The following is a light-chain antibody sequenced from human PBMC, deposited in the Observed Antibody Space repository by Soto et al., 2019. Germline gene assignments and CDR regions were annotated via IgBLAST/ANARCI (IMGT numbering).Light chain of an antibody. J-gene: IGKJ4*01. CDR1: QGIAPD. CDR2: AAS. CDR3: QKYNSAPLT. V-gene: IGKV1-27*01. Sequence: DVQMTQSPSSLSASVGDRVTITCRASQGIAPDLAWFQQKPGKVPKLLIYAASTLQSGVPSRFSGSGSGTDFTLTISSLQPEDVGTYYCQKYNSAPLTFGGGTKVEIK.